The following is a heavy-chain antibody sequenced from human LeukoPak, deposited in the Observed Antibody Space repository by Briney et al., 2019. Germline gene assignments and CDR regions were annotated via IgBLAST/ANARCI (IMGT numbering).Heavy chain of an antibody. D-gene: IGHD4-17*01. V-gene: IGHV1-8*01. Sequence: ASVKVSCKASGYTFTSYDINWVRQATGQGLEWMGWMNPNSGNTGYAQKFQGRVTMARNTSISTAYMELNSLRPEDTAVYYCAKEIWPTVTTPGHTYFDYWGQGALVTVSS. CDR1: GYTFTSYD. CDR3: AKEIWPTVTTPGHTYFDY. J-gene: IGHJ4*02. CDR2: MNPNSGNT.